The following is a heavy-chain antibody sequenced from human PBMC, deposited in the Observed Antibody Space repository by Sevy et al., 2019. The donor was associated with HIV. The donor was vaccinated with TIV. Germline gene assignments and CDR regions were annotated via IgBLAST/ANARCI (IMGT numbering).Heavy chain of an antibody. CDR1: GFTFNSYG. CDR2: IWVDGSSK. V-gene: IGHV3-33*01. J-gene: IGHJ4*02. CDR3: ARVGIWGALPLGLGYFDY. Sequence: GGSLRLSCVASGFTFNSYGMHWVRQAPGKGLEWVACIWVDGSSKHYADSVKGRFTISRDDSKNTLYLQMNSLRADDTALYYCARVGIWGALPLGLGYFDYWGQGALVTVSS. D-gene: IGHD3-16*01.